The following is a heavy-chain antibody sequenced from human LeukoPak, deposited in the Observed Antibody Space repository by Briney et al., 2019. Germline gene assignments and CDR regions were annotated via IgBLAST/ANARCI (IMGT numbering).Heavy chain of an antibody. Sequence: SETLSLTCAVYGGSFSGYYWSWIRQPPGKGLEWIGEINHSGSTNYNPSLKSRVTISVDTSKNQFSLKLSSVTAADTAVYYCAREVSMGGYFDYWGQGTLVTVSS. CDR1: GGSFSGYY. CDR2: INHSGST. D-gene: IGHD3-3*02. J-gene: IGHJ4*02. V-gene: IGHV4-34*01. CDR3: AREVSMGGYFDY.